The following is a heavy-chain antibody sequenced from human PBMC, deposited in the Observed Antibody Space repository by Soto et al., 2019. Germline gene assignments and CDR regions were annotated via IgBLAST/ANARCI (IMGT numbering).Heavy chain of an antibody. D-gene: IGHD3-22*01. CDR2: IIPIFGTA. V-gene: IGHV1-69*13. J-gene: IGHJ4*02. Sequence: SVKVSCKASGGTFISYAISWVRQAPGQGLEWMGGIIPIFGTANYAQKFQGRVTITADESTSTAYMELSSLRSEDTAVYYCAREPPHYYDSSGYYPVHFDYWGQGTLVTVSS. CDR3: AREPPHYYDSSGYYPVHFDY. CDR1: GGTFISYA.